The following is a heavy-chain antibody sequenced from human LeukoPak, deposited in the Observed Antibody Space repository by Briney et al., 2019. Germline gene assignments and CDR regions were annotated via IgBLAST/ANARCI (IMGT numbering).Heavy chain of an antibody. Sequence: ASVKVSCKASGYTFTSYGISWVRQAPGQGLEWMGWISADNGNTNYAQKLQGRVTMTTDTSTSTAYMELRSLRSDDTAVYYCARGRRITIFGVVTPRGYYYMDVWGKGTTVTVSS. J-gene: IGHJ6*03. D-gene: IGHD3-3*01. CDR2: ISADNGNT. CDR3: ARGRRITIFGVVTPRGYYYMDV. CDR1: GYTFTSYG. V-gene: IGHV1-18*01.